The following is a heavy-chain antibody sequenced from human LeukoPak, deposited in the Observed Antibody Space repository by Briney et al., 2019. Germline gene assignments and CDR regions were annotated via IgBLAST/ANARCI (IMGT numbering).Heavy chain of an antibody. J-gene: IGHJ6*03. Sequence: GGSLRLSCAASGFTLSTYWMSWVRQAPGKGLEWVANIKEDGSEKYYVDSVKGRFTISRDNAKNSLYLQMNSLRAEDTAVYYCARLPAAEAYYYYYYYMDVWGKGTTVTVSS. D-gene: IGHD2-2*01. V-gene: IGHV3-7*01. CDR1: GFTLSTYW. CDR2: IKEDGSEK. CDR3: ARLPAAEAYYYYYYYMDV.